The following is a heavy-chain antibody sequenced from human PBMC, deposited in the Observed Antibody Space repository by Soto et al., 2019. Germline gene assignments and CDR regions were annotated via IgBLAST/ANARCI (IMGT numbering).Heavy chain of an antibody. CDR3: ARAYCGGDCYSIGIDY. CDR1: GYTFTSYA. Sequence: ASVKVSCKASGYTFTSYAMHWVRQAPGQRLEWMGWINAGNGNTKYSQKFQGRVTITRDTSASTAYMELSSLRSEDTAVYYCARAYCGGDCYSIGIDYWGQGTLVTVSS. CDR2: INAGNGNT. D-gene: IGHD2-21*02. J-gene: IGHJ4*02. V-gene: IGHV1-3*01.